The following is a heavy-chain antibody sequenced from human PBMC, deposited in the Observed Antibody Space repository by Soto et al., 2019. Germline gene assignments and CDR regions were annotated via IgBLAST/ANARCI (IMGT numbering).Heavy chain of an antibody. V-gene: IGHV3-30*18. CDR2: TSSDGSIE. D-gene: IGHD5-18*01. CDR3: ANETGARGSSYGAYFDY. Sequence: GGSLRLSCAASGFTLSNHGMQWVRQAPGKGLEWVAVTSSDGSIEHYADAVKGRFTISRDNSKNTLYLQMNCRWGEDTAMYYCANETGARGSSYGAYFDYWGQGTLVTVSS. J-gene: IGHJ4*02. CDR1: GFTLSNHG.